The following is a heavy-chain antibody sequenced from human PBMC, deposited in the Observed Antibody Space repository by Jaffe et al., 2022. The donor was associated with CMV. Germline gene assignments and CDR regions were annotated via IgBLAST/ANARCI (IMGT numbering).Heavy chain of an antibody. V-gene: IGHV4-39*01. D-gene: IGHD6-13*01. Sequence: QVQLQESGPGLVKPSETLSLTCTVSGGFISSSSDYWGWIRQSPGKGLDWIGTIYYSGDTYYTPSLRSRVTISVDTSNNQFSLKVSSVTAADTAVYYCARHRPGYSSRLGYFDYWGLGTLVTVSS. CDR2: IYYSGDT. CDR3: ARHRPGYSSRLGYFDY. J-gene: IGHJ4*02. CDR1: GGFISSSSDY.